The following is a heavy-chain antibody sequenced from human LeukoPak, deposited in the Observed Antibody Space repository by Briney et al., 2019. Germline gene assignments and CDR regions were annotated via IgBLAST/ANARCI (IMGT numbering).Heavy chain of an antibody. Sequence: SETLSLTCTVSGGSINGYYWSRIRQPPGKGLEWIGYIYYNGRANYNPSLESRVTISVDTSKNRFSLKVTSVTAADTAMYYCARLYCTNGVCQFDYWGQGTLVTVSS. J-gene: IGHJ4*02. V-gene: IGHV4-59*01. CDR1: GGSINGYY. D-gene: IGHD2-8*01. CDR3: ARLYCTNGVCQFDY. CDR2: IYYNGRA.